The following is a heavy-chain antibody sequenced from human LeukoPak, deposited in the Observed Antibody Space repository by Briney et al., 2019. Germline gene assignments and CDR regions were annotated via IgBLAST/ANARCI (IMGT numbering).Heavy chain of an antibody. CDR1: GFTFSSYG. Sequence: GGSLRLSCAASGFTFSSYGMHWVRQAPGKGLEWVAVIWYDGSNQYYADSVKGRFTISRDNSKNTLYLQMNSLRAEDTAVYYCAKEALQLWLCMDVWGKGTTVTVSS. CDR3: AKEALQLWLCMDV. J-gene: IGHJ6*03. V-gene: IGHV3-33*06. CDR2: IWYDGSNQ. D-gene: IGHD5-18*01.